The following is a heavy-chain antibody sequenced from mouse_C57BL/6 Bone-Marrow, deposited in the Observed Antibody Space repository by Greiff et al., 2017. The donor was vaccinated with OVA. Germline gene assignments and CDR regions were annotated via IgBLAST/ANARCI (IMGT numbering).Heavy chain of an antibody. CDR2: ISNLAYSI. J-gene: IGHJ3*01. CDR1: GFTFSDYG. V-gene: IGHV5-15*01. CDR3: ARHDYGYAWFAY. Sequence: EVHLVESGGGLVQPGGSLKLSCAASGFTFSDYGMAWVRQAPRKGPEWVAFISNLAYSIYYADTVTGRFTISRENAKNTLYLEMSSLRSEDTAMYYCARHDYGYAWFAYWGQGTLVTVSA. D-gene: IGHD2-2*01.